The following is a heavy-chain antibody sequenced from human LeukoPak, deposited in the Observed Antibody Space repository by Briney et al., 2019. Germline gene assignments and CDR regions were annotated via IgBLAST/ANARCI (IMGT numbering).Heavy chain of an antibody. CDR2: ISGSSSHI. CDR3: ARADSSGWTPYGMDV. Sequence: KPGGSLRLSCIASGFSFSNYNINWVRRAPGKGLEWVSSISGSSSHIHYGDSVKGRFTISRDNSKNTLYLQMNSLRAEDTAVYYCARADSSGWTPYGMDVWGQGTTVTVSS. CDR1: GFSFSNYN. D-gene: IGHD6-19*01. J-gene: IGHJ6*02. V-gene: IGHV3-21*04.